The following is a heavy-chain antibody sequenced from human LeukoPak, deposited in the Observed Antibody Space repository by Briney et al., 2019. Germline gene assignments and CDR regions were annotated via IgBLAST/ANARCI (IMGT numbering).Heavy chain of an antibody. Sequence: GGSLRLSCAASGFTFSNAWMSWVRQAPGKGLEWVGRIKSKTDGGTTDYAAPVKGRFTISRDDSKNTPYLQMNSLKTEDTAVYYCTTGFSSGRFDYWGQGTLVTVSS. CDR3: TTGFSSGRFDY. V-gene: IGHV3-15*01. J-gene: IGHJ4*02. CDR2: IKSKTDGGTT. D-gene: IGHD6-25*01. CDR1: GFTFSNAW.